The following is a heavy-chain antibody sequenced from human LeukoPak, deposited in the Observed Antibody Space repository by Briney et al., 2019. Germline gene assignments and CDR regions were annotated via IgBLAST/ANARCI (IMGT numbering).Heavy chain of an antibody. J-gene: IGHJ6*03. CDR3: ARRPYYDSSGYYSRYYYYYYYMDV. V-gene: IGHV4-34*01. CDR1: GGSFSGYY. D-gene: IGHD3-22*01. Sequence: SETLSLTCAVYGGSFSGYYWSWIRQPPGKGLEWIGEINHSGSTNYNPSLKSRVTISVDTSKNQFSLKLSSVTAADTAVYYCARRPYYDSSGYYSRYYYYYYYMDVWGKGTTVTISS. CDR2: INHSGST.